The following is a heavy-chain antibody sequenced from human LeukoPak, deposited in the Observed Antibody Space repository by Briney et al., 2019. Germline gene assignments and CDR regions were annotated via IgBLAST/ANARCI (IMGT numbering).Heavy chain of an antibody. Sequence: GASVTVSCKASGYTFTSYDINWVRQATGQGLEWMGWMNPNSGNTGYAQKFQGRVTMTRNTSISTAYMELSSLRSEDTAVYYCARGSWELLGYYYYGMDVWGQGTTVTVSS. V-gene: IGHV1-8*01. J-gene: IGHJ6*02. D-gene: IGHD3-10*01. CDR2: MNPNSGNT. CDR3: ARGSWELLGYYYYGMDV. CDR1: GYTFTSYD.